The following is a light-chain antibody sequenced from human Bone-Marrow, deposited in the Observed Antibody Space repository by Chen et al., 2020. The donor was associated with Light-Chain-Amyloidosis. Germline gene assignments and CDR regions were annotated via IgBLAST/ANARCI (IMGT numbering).Light chain of an antibody. CDR3: QQYYSTPRT. CDR1: QSLLHRNGYNY. Sequence: DIVMTQSPLSLCVTPGEPASISCTSTQSLLHRNGYNYLAWYLQKPGQSPQLLIHLGSNRAPGVPDRFSGSGSGTDFTLRISRVEAEDVAVYYCQQYYSTPRTFGQGTKVEIK. J-gene: IGKJ1*01. CDR2: LGS. V-gene: IGKV2-28*01.